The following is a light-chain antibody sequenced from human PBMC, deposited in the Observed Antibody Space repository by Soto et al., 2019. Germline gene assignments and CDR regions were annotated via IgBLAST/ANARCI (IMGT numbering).Light chain of an antibody. J-gene: IGKJ3*01. CDR1: QSVNSNY. V-gene: IGKV3-20*01. Sequence: EIVLTHSPGTLSLSPGEIATLSCRASQSVNSNYLAWHQQKPGQAPRLLIYGVSSRATGIPDRFSGSGSGTDFTLTISRLEPEDFAVYYCQQYGNSGVTFGPGTKVDIK. CDR3: QQYGNSGVT. CDR2: GVS.